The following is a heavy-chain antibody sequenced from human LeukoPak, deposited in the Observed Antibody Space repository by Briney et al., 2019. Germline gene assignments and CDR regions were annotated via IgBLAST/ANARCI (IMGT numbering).Heavy chain of an antibody. CDR1: GFIFSDYW. V-gene: IGHV3-7*01. CDR2: INEDGSVQ. Sequence: GGSLRLSCAASGFIFSDYWMNWVRQVPGKGLQWVANINEDGSVQDYVASVRGRFFISRDNATNSLYLQMNSLRVEDAAIYYCATRESSMARSHWGQGTLVTVSS. D-gene: IGHD3-10*01. CDR3: ATRESSMARSH. J-gene: IGHJ4*02.